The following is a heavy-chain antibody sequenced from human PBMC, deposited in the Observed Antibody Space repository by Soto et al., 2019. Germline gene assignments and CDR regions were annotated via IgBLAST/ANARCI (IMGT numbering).Heavy chain of an antibody. D-gene: IGHD3-3*01. CDR2: IWYDGSNK. CDR3: AREGYYDFWSGYPYYYYGMDV. Sequence: PGGSLRLSCAASGFTFSSYGMHWVRQAPGKGLEWVAVIWYDGSNKYYADSVKGRFTISRDNSKNTLYLQMNSLRAEDTAVYYCAREGYYDFWSGYPYYYYGMDVWGQGTTVTVSS. J-gene: IGHJ6*02. CDR1: GFTFSSYG. V-gene: IGHV3-33*01.